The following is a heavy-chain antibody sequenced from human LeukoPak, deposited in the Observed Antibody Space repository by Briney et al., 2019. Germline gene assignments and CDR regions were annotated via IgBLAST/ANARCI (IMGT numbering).Heavy chain of an antibody. J-gene: IGHJ4*02. CDR2: ISSGGSTI. CDR1: GFTFSVYY. Sequence: GGSLRLSCAVSGFTFSVYYMSWIRQAPGKGLEWVSYISSGGSTISHADSVKGRFTISRDNAENSLYLQMNSLRAEDTAVYYCARRAAAGRCFDHWGQGTLVTVSS. V-gene: IGHV3-11*01. CDR3: ARRAAAGRCFDH. D-gene: IGHD6-13*01.